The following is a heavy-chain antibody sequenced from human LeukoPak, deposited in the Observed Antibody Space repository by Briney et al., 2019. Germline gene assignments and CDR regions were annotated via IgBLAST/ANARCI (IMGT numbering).Heavy chain of an antibody. Sequence: ASVKVSCKASGYTFTSYGISWVRQAPGQGLEWMGWISAYNGNTNYAQKLQGRVTMTTDTSTSTAYMELRSLKSDDTAVYYCARDHLVKDSSLSLDPWGQGTLVTVSS. V-gene: IGHV1-18*01. CDR1: GYTFTSYG. J-gene: IGHJ5*02. CDR3: ARDHLVKDSSLSLDP. D-gene: IGHD6-6*01. CDR2: ISAYNGNT.